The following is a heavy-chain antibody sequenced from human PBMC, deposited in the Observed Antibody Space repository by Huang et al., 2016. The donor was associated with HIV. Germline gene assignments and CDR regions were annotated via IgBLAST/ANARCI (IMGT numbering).Heavy chain of an antibody. CDR2: RNREGNEK. J-gene: IGHJ4*02. CDR1: GFIFTKYW. Sequence: EVQVMESGGGSVQPGGSLRLSCAASGFIFTKYWMTWVRQGSGKGMEWVDSRNREGNEKYYVDAGKGRFTISRDNTKNSVHVQMNSLRGEDTAVYYCGRDRTNFYDSSGYLGDIDYWGLGTLVTVSS. CDR3: GRDRTNFYDSSGYLGDIDY. V-gene: IGHV3-7*01. D-gene: IGHD3-22*01.